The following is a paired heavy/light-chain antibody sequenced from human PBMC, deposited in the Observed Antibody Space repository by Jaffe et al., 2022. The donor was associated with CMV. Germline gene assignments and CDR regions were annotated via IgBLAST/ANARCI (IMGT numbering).Light chain of an antibody. CDR1: QDIGTM. J-gene: IGKJ2*01. CDR2: RTS. CDR3: QQYFGFPYT. Sequence: DTQMTQSPSTLSASVGDRVTIACRASQDIGTMLAWLQQRPGKAPSLLITRTSSLENGVPSRFSGSGSGTEFTLTISSLQPDDFATYYCQQYFGFPYTFGQGTKVEIK. V-gene: IGKV1-5*03.
Heavy chain of an antibody. Sequence: QVQLVQSGAEVKKPGASVKVSCKVSGYTFTTYDLHWVRQTPGQGLEWLGWMDPKTGSARNFHTRVIMTRDISTTTAYIEVTSLRSEDTGVYYCVRGRGAAAVLDSWGQGTQVTVSS. J-gene: IGHJ4*02. D-gene: IGHD6-25*01. CDR1: GYTFTTYD. CDR2: MDPKT. CDR3: VRGRGAAAVLDS. V-gene: IGHV1-8*01.